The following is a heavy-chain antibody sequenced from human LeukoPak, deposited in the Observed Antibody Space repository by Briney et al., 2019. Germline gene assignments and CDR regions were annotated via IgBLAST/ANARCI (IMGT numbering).Heavy chain of an antibody. CDR3: ARGPIMVRGVINHYYYGMDV. J-gene: IGHJ6*02. V-gene: IGHV1-8*01. Sequence: APVKVSCKASGYTFTSYDINWVRQATGQGLEWMGWMNPNSGNTGYAQKFQGRVTMTRNTSISTAYMELSSLRSEDTAVYYCARGPIMVRGVINHYYYGMDVWGQGTTVTVSS. D-gene: IGHD3-10*01. CDR2: MNPNSGNT. CDR1: GYTFTSYD.